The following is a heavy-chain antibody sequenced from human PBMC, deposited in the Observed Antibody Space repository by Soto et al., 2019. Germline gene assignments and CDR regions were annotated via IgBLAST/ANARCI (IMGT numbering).Heavy chain of an antibody. CDR1: GYTFTSYD. CDR3: ATYPEIAVAAPGRENDAFDI. D-gene: IGHD6-19*01. CDR2: MNTNSGNT. J-gene: IGHJ3*02. Sequence: ASVKVSCKASGYTFTSYDINWVRQATGQGLEWMGWMNTNSGNTGYAQKFQGRVTMTRNTSISTAYMELSSLRSEDTAVYYCATYPEIAVAAPGRENDAFDIWGQGTMVTVSS. V-gene: IGHV1-8*01.